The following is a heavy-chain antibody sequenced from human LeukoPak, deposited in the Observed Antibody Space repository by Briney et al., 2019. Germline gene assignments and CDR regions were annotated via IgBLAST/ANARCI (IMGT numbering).Heavy chain of an antibody. Sequence: SETLSLTCTVSGGSISSGSYYWSWIRQPAGKGLEWIGRIYTSGSTNYNPSLKSRVTISVDKSKNQFSLKLSSVTAADTAVYYCARGGSSLDYWGQGTLVTVSS. CDR2: IYTSGST. V-gene: IGHV4-61*02. CDR3: ARGGSSLDY. J-gene: IGHJ4*02. CDR1: GGSISSGSYY. D-gene: IGHD6-13*01.